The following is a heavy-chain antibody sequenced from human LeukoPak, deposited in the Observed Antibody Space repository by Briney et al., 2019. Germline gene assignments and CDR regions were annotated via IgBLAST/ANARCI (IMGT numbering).Heavy chain of an antibody. D-gene: IGHD2-2*01. Sequence: PGGSLRLSCAASGFTVSSNYMSWVRQAPGKGLEWVSVIYSGGSTYYADSVKGRFTISRDNSKNTLYLQMNSLRAEDTAVYYCARGGDIVVVHGSFFDYWGQGTLVTVSS. CDR1: GFTVSSNY. V-gene: IGHV3-66*02. J-gene: IGHJ4*02. CDR3: ARGGDIVVVHGSFFDY. CDR2: IYSGGST.